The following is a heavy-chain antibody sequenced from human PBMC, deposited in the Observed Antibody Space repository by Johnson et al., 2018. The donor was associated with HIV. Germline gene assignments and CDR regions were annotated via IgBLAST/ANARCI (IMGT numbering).Heavy chain of an antibody. CDR3: AREGIWYCSGGSCYGAFDI. D-gene: IGHD2-15*01. Sequence: EVQLVESGGGLVQPGGSLRLSCAASGFTVSSNYMSWVRQAPGKGLEWVSVLYSDGGTYYADSVKGRFTISRDNPKNTLYLQMNSLSADETAVYYCAREGIWYCSGGSCYGAFDIWGQWTMVTVSS. CDR2: LYSDGGT. CDR1: GFTVSSNY. J-gene: IGHJ3*02. V-gene: IGHV3-66*02.